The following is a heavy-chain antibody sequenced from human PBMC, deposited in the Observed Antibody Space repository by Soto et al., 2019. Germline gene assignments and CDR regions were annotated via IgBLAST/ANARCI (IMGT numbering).Heavy chain of an antibody. CDR2: IYWNGIE. D-gene: IGHD3-10*01. J-gene: IGHJ4*02. CDR1: GFSLTTSGEA. Sequence: QITLRESGPALVKPTQTLTLTCTFSGFSLTTSGEAVGWIRQPPGKALEWLALIYWNGIERYSPSLKSRLSITKDTSKNHVVLTMANMDPVDTATYYCAHGDPLDFHFWGQGTLGTVAP. V-gene: IGHV2-5*01. CDR3: AHGDPLDFHF.